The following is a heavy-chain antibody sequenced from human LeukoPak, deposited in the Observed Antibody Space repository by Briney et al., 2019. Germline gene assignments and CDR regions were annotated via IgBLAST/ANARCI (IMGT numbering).Heavy chain of an antibody. D-gene: IGHD6-13*01. J-gene: IGHJ3*02. CDR1: GGSISGYY. CDR3: ARHSAHSSTNDAFDI. Sequence: SETLSLTCTVSGGSISGYYWSWMRQPPGKGLEWIGYIYYSGSTNYNASLRSRVTISPDTSKNQVSLKLSSVTAADTAVYYCARHSAHSSTNDAFDIWGQGTMVTVSS. CDR2: IYYSGST. V-gene: IGHV4-59*01.